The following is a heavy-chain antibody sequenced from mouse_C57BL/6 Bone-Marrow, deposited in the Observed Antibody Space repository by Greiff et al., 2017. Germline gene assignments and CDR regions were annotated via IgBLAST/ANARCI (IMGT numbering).Heavy chain of an antibody. CDR3: TTEGPLGYFDV. Sequence: VHVKQSGAELVRPGASVKLSCTASGFNIKDDYMHWVKQRPEQGLEWIGWIDPENGDTEYASKFQGKATITADTSSNTAYLQRSSLTSEDTAVYYCTTEGPLGYFDVWGTGTTVTVSS. V-gene: IGHV14-4*01. CDR2: IDPENGDT. J-gene: IGHJ1*03. CDR1: GFNIKDDY.